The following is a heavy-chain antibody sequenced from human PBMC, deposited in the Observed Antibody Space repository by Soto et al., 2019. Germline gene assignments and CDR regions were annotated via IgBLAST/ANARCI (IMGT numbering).Heavy chain of an antibody. Sequence: EVQVVQSGAEVTKPGATVKLSCKVSGYTFTAYFIHWVQQAPGKGLEWLGLVDPEDGEPIYAEKFQARVTITADTSTDTGYMELSSLRYDDKAVYLCATVGRLGSTGASAYGMDVWGQGTTVTVSS. D-gene: IGHD1-26*01. J-gene: IGHJ6*02. V-gene: IGHV1-69-2*01. CDR1: GYTFTAYF. CDR3: ATVGRLGSTGASAYGMDV. CDR2: VDPEDGEP.